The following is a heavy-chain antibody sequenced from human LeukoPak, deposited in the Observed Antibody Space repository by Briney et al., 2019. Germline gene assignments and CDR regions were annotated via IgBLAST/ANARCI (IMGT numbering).Heavy chain of an antibody. CDR2: ISGGGGSK. Sequence: SGGSLRLSCAASGFTFSSYAMHWVRQAPGKGLEWVAVISGGGGSKYYADSVKGRFAISRDNSKNTLYLQMNSLRVEDTAVYFCARDPNGDYIGTFDMWGRGTMVSVSS. CDR3: ARDPNGDYIGTFDM. CDR1: GFTFSSYA. V-gene: IGHV3-30*09. D-gene: IGHD4-17*01. J-gene: IGHJ3*02.